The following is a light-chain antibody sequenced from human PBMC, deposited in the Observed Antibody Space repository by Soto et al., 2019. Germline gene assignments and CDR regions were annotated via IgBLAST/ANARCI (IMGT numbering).Light chain of an antibody. CDR3: CSYAGSSTGV. J-gene: IGLJ3*02. CDR1: SSDVGSYNL. CDR2: EVS. V-gene: IGLV2-23*02. Sequence: QSVLTQSASVSGSPGQSITISCTGTSSDVGSYNLVSWYQQHPGKAPKLMIYEVSKRPSGVSNRFSGSKSGNTASLTIAGLQAEDEADYYCCSYAGSSTGVFGGGTKVTVL.